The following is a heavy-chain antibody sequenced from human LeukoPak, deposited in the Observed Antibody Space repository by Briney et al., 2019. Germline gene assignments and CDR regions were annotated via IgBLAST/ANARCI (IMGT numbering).Heavy chain of an antibody. D-gene: IGHD5-12*01. CDR1: GFTFSSYW. CDR3: AKDPTTITWEAFDI. Sequence: QSGGSLRLSCAASGFTFSSYWMSWVRQAPGKGLEWVANIKQDGSEKYYVDSVKGRFTISRDNSKDTLYLQMNSLRAEDTAVYYCAKDPTTITWEAFDIWGQGTMVTVSS. CDR2: IKQDGSEK. J-gene: IGHJ3*02. V-gene: IGHV3-7*03.